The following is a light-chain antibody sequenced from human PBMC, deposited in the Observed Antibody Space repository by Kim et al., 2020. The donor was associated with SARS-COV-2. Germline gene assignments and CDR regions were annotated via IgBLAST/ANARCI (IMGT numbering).Light chain of an antibody. CDR1: QSVNRW. CDR2: AAS. Sequence: GDSVTITCRASQSVNRWLAWYQQTAGKAPKLLIYAASSLQSGVPSRFSGSGSGTDFTLTISSLQPEDSATYFCQQANNLPFTFGPGT. J-gene: IGKJ3*01. V-gene: IGKV1-12*01. CDR3: QQANNLPFT.